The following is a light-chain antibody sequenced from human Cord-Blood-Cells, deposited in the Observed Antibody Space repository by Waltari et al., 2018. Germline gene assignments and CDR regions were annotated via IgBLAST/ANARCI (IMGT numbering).Light chain of an antibody. CDR3: QEYGSSPIT. V-gene: IGKV3-20*01. CDR1: QRVSSSY. Sequence: EIVLTQSTATLALSPWERATLSCRASQRVSSSYLAWYQQTPGQAPMLLIHGSSRRATGIPYRVSGSGSGTDFTLTISRLEPEDFAVYYCQEYGSSPITFGQGTRLEIK. CDR2: GSS. J-gene: IGKJ5*01.